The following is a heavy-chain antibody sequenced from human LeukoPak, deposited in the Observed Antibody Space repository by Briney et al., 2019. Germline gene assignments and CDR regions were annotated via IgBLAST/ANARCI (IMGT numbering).Heavy chain of an antibody. CDR2: IWYDGSNK. D-gene: IGHD6-19*01. V-gene: IGHV3-33*01. Sequence: GGSLRLSCAASGFTFSSYGMHWVRQAPGKGLEWVAVIWYDGSNKYYADSVKGRFTISRDNSKNTLYLQMNSLRAEDTAVYYCARDIVPAVAGIDYWGQGTLVTVSS. J-gene: IGHJ4*02. CDR1: GFTFSSYG. CDR3: ARDIVPAVAGIDY.